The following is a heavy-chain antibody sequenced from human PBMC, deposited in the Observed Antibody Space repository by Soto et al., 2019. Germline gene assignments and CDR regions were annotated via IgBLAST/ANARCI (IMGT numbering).Heavy chain of an antibody. V-gene: IGHV1-69*06. J-gene: IGHJ4*02. CDR3: ARVTRGCSGGSCYSFDY. CDR1: GGTFSSYA. D-gene: IGHD2-15*01. CDR2: IIPIFGTA. Sequence: QVQLVQSGAEVKKPGSSVNVSCKASGGTFSSYAISWVRQAPGQGLEWMGGIIPIFGTANYAQKFQGRVTITADKSASTAYMELSSLGSEDTAVYYCARVTRGCSGGSCYSFDYWGQGTLVTVSS.